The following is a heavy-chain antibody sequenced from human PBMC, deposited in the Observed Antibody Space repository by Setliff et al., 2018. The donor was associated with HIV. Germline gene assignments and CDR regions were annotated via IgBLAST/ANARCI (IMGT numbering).Heavy chain of an antibody. CDR3: ARHGGGYSYGSFDF. CDR1: GGSISGHY. CDR2: VSYSGDT. D-gene: IGHD5-18*01. J-gene: IGHJ4*02. Sequence: SETLSLTCTVSGGSISGHYWTWIRQPPGRGLEWIGYVSYSGDTNYNPSLKSRVTISIDTSKNQFSLRVNSVTAADTALYSCARHGGGYSYGSFDFWSQGTLVTVSS. V-gene: IGHV4-59*08.